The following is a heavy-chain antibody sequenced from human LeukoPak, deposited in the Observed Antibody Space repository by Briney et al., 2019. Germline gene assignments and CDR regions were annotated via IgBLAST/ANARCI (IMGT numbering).Heavy chain of an antibody. D-gene: IGHD3-3*01. J-gene: IGHJ6*03. CDR3: ARDPRYYDFWSGPQTYYMDV. Sequence: SETLSLTCAVYGGSFSGYYWSWIRQPPGKGLEWIGEINHSGSTNYNPSLKSRVTISVDKSKNQFSLKLSSVTAADTAVYYCARDPRYYDFWSGPQTYYMDVWGKGTTVTVSS. CDR1: GGSFSGYY. CDR2: INHSGST. V-gene: IGHV4-34*01.